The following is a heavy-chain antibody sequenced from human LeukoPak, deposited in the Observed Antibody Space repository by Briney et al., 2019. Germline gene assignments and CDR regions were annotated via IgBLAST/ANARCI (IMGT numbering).Heavy chain of an antibody. CDR3: ARGSRKTYSSGWYAY. D-gene: IGHD6-19*01. CDR2: ISAYNGNT. V-gene: IGHV1-18*01. Sequence: GASVKVSCKASGYTFTSYGISWVRQAPGQGLEWMGWISAYNGNTNYAQKLQGRVTMTTDTSTSTAYMELRSLRSDDTAAYYCARGSRKTYSSGWYAYWGQGTLVTVSS. J-gene: IGHJ4*02. CDR1: GYTFTSYG.